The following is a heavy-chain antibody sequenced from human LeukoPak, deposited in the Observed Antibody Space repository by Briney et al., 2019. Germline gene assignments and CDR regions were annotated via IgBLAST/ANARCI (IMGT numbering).Heavy chain of an antibody. V-gene: IGHV3-23*01. CDR3: ARVGLLWFGDPKSSFDY. J-gene: IGHJ4*02. Sequence: GGSLRLSCEASGFSFSSYGMSWVRQAPGEGLQWVSGFSASDGSRYYADSVKGRFTISRDNAKNSLYLQMNSLRAEDTAVYYCARVGLLWFGDPKSSFDYWGQGTLVTVSS. D-gene: IGHD3-10*01. CDR1: GFSFSSYG. CDR2: FSASDGSR.